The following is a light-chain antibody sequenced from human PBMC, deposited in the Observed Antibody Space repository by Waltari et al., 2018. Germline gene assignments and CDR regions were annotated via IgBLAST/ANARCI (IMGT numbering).Light chain of an antibody. Sequence: EIVMTQSPATLSVSPGERATLSCRASQSVDSNLAWYQQKPGQAPRLLIFGASTRATGIPARFSGIGSGTEFTLTISSLQSEDFAVYYCQQYNNWLTWSFGQGTKVEIK. CDR2: GAS. CDR3: QQYNNWLTWS. CDR1: QSVDSN. J-gene: IGKJ1*01. V-gene: IGKV3-15*01.